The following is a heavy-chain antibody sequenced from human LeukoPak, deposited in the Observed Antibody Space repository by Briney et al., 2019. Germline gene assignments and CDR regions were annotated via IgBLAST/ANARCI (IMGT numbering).Heavy chain of an antibody. D-gene: IGHD1-7*01. V-gene: IGHV4-4*07. Sequence: SETLSLTCTVSGGSISSYYWGWIRQPAGKGLEWIGRIYTSGSTNYNPSLKSRVTISVDKSKNQFSLKLSSVTAADTAVYYCARDPGTPLDYYYMDVWGKGTTVTVSS. CDR2: IYTSGST. CDR3: ARDPGTPLDYYYMDV. CDR1: GGSISSYY. J-gene: IGHJ6*03.